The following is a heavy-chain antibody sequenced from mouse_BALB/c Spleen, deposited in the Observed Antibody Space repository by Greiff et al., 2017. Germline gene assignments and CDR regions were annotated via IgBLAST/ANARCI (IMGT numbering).Heavy chain of an antibody. J-gene: IGHJ1*01. CDR2: ISSGGSYT. Sequence: DVKLVESGGGLVQPGGSRKLSCAASGFTFSSYTMSWVRQTPEKRLEWVATISSGGSYTYYPDSVKGRFTISRDNAKNTLYLQMSSLKSEDTAMYYCTRAYGNFYWYFDVWGAGTTVTVSS. D-gene: IGHD2-1*01. V-gene: IGHV5-6-4*01. CDR1: GFTFSSYT. CDR3: TRAYGNFYWYFDV.